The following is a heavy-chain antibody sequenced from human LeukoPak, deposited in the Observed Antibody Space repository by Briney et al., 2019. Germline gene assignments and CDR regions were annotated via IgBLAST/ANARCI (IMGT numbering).Heavy chain of an antibody. CDR2: ISYDGSNK. D-gene: IGHD3-22*01. Sequence: PGGSLRLSCAASGFTFSSYGMHWVRQAPGKGLEWVAVISYDGSNKYYADSVKGRFTISRDNSKNTLYLQMNSLRAEDTAVYYCARVAAALDLSSGPSRREYYGMDVWGQGTTVTVSS. CDR3: ARVAAALDLSSGPSRREYYGMDV. J-gene: IGHJ6*02. CDR1: GFTFSSYG. V-gene: IGHV3-30*03.